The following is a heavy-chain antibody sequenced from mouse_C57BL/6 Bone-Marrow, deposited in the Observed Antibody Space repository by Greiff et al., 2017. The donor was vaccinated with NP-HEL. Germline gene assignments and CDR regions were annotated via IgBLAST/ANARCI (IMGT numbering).Heavy chain of an antibody. CDR2: IWRGGST. Sequence: VQLVESGPGLVQPSQSLSITCTVSGFSLTSYGVHWVRQSPGKGLEWLGVIWRGGSTDYNAAFMSRLSITKDNSKSQVFFKMNSLQADDTAIYYCAKKGTIPLFYAMDYWGQGTSVTVSS. V-gene: IGHV2-5*01. CDR3: AKKGTIPLFYAMDY. J-gene: IGHJ4*01. D-gene: IGHD3-3*01. CDR1: GFSLTSYG.